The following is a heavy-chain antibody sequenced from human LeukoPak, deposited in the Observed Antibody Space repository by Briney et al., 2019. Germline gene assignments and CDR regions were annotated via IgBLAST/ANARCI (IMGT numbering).Heavy chain of an antibody. Sequence: GGSLRLSCSASGFTFSSFALYWVRQAPGRGLEYLSAISNRGDSTYYTDSVKGRFTISRDNFKNTLYLQLSSLRPDDTAVYFCVKGGYVGNPGDYWGQGTLVTVSS. CDR2: ISNRGDST. J-gene: IGHJ4*02. D-gene: IGHD4-23*01. V-gene: IGHV3-64D*09. CDR3: VKGGYVGNPGDY. CDR1: GFTFSSFA.